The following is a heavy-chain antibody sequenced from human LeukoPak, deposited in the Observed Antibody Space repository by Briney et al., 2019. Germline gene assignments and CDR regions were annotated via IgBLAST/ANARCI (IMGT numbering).Heavy chain of an antibody. J-gene: IGHJ4*02. CDR3: ARDVGGYYFDY. CDR1: GGSISSGSYS. CDR2: IYYSGST. D-gene: IGHD2-15*01. Sequence: SETLSLTCAVSGGSISSGSYSWTWIQQPPGKGLEWIGYIYYSGSTNYNPSLKSRVTISVDTSKNQFSLKLSSVTAADTAVYYCARDVGGYYFDYWGQGTLVTVSS. V-gene: IGHV4-61*01.